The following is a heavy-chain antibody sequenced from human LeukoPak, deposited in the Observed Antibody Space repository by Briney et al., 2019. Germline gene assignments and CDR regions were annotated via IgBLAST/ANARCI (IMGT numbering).Heavy chain of an antibody. V-gene: IGHV3-15*01. Sequence: GGSLRLSCATSGFTFRNAWMSWVRHAPGKGLEWVGRLKSKTDGGTTDYAAPVKGRFTISRDDSKNTLYLQMNSLKTEDTAVYYCTTGTRDYASDYWGQGTLVTVSS. D-gene: IGHD4-17*01. J-gene: IGHJ4*02. CDR1: GFTFRNAW. CDR2: LKSKTDGGTT. CDR3: TTGTRDYASDY.